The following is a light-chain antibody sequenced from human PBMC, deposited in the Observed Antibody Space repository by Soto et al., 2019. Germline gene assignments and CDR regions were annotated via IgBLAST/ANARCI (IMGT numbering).Light chain of an antibody. CDR1: QSLVYSDGNTY. V-gene: IGKV2-30*01. CDR3: XQATHWPRT. CDR2: KVS. J-gene: IGKJ1*01. Sequence: DVVMTQSPLSLPVTLGQSASISCRASQSLVYSDGNTYLTWFQQRPGQSPRRLIYKVSNRESGXXXXFXXXGXXXXXXXXXXXXXXXXVXVXYXXQATHWPRTFGQGTKVEI.